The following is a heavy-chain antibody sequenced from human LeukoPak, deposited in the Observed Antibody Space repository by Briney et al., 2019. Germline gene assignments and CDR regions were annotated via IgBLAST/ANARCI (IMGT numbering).Heavy chain of an antibody. D-gene: IGHD3-10*01. Sequence: PGGSLRLSCAASGFTFSGSDMHWVRQASGKGLEWVGRIRSIANSYATAYDESVKGRFSISRDDSKNTAYLQMNSLKTEDTAAYYCTRLTMATDYSGMDVWGQGTTVTVSS. CDR1: GFTFSGSD. CDR3: TRLTMATDYSGMDV. V-gene: IGHV3-73*01. CDR2: IRSIANSYAT. J-gene: IGHJ6*02.